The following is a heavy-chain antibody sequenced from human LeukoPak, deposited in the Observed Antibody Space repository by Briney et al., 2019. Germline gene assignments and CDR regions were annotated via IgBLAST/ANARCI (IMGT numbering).Heavy chain of an antibody. J-gene: IGHJ4*02. CDR3: AKGDIVVVPAAMDY. D-gene: IGHD2-2*01. V-gene: IGHV3-48*03. Sequence: GGSLRLSCAASGFTFSSYEMNWVRQAPGKGLEWVSYISSSGSTIYYADSVKGRFTISRDNAKNSLYLQMNSLRAEDTAVYYCAKGDIVVVPAAMDYWGQGTLVTVSS. CDR1: GFTFSSYE. CDR2: ISSSGSTI.